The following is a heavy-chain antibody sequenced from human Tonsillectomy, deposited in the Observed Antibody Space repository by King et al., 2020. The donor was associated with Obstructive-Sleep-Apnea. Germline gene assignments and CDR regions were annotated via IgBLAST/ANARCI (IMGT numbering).Heavy chain of an antibody. J-gene: IGHJ4*02. CDR1: GFSLSTSGVG. D-gene: IGHD4/OR15-4a*01. CDR2: IYWDDDN. Sequence: TLKESGPTLVKPTQTLTLTCTFSGFSLSTSGVGVGWIRQPPGKALEWLALIYWDDDNLYSPSLRTRLTITKDTSKNQVVLTMTNMDPVDSATYFCAHRRGATYFFDYWGKGTLVTVSS. V-gene: IGHV2-5*02. CDR3: AHRRGATYFFDY.